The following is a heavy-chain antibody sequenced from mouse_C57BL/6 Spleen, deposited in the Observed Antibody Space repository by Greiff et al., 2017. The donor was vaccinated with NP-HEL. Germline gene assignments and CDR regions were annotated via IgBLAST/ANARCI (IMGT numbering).Heavy chain of an antibody. CDR1: GFTFSDYY. CDR2: INYDGSST. CDR3: AREDYGSPYWYFDV. J-gene: IGHJ1*03. V-gene: IGHV5-16*01. Sequence: EVHLVESEGGLVQPGSSMTLSCTASGFTFSDYYMAWVRQVPEKGLEWVANINYDGSSTYYLDSLKSRFIISRDNAKNILYLQMSSLKSEDTATYYCAREDYGSPYWYFDVWGTGTTVTVSS. D-gene: IGHD1-1*01.